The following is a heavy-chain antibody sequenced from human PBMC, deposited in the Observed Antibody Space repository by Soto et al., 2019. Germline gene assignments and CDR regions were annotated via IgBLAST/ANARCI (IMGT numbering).Heavy chain of an antibody. Sequence: SVKVCCEACGVTFSSYAISWVRHSHGQGLEWMGGIIPIFGTANYAQKFQGRVTITADESTSTAYMELSSLRSEDTAVYYCARESRYCSGGSCYFLPGIDYWGQGTLVTVSS. CDR1: GVTFSSYA. D-gene: IGHD2-15*01. J-gene: IGHJ4*02. CDR2: IIPIFGTA. CDR3: ARESRYCSGGSCYFLPGIDY. V-gene: IGHV1-69*13.